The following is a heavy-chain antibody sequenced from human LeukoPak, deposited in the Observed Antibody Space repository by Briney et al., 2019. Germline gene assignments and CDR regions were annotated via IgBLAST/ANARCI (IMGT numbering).Heavy chain of an antibody. CDR3: ARDSGRREDY. CDR2: INPSGST. D-gene: IGHD1-26*01. J-gene: IGHJ4*02. V-gene: IGHV4-34*01. Sequence: PSETLSLTCAVYGGSFSGYYWSWIRQPPGKGLEWIWEINPSGSTNYNPSLKSRVTISVDTSKNQFSLKLSSVTAADTAVYYCARDSGRREDYWGQGTLVTVSS. CDR1: GGSFSGYY.